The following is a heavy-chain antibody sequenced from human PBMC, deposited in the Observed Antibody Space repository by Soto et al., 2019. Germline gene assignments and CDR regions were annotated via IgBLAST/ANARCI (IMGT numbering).Heavy chain of an antibody. Sequence: EVQLVGSGGGLVQPGGSLRLSCAVSGASISIYSMNWIRQAPGKGLEWLSYINSASSTIHYADSVRGRFTISRDNVKNSLYLQMNSLRDEDTALYYCAPDFGDKYYFDSWGLGTLVTVSS. CDR1: GASISIYS. CDR2: INSASSTI. J-gene: IGHJ4*02. CDR3: APDFGDKYYFDS. V-gene: IGHV3-48*02. D-gene: IGHD4-17*01.